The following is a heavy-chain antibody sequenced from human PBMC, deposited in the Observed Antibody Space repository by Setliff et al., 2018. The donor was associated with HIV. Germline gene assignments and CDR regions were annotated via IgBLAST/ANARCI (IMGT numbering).Heavy chain of an antibody. Sequence: PSETLSLTCTVSGGSFSGYYWSWIRQSPGKGLEWIGEINHSGSTNYNPSLKSRVTILGDTSKNQFPLKLSSVTAAATAVYYCARRAGSDYFTRFDYWGQGTLVTVSS. CDR2: INHSGST. J-gene: IGHJ4*02. CDR3: ARRAGSDYFTRFDY. CDR1: GGSFSGYY. D-gene: IGHD3-10*01. V-gene: IGHV4-34*01.